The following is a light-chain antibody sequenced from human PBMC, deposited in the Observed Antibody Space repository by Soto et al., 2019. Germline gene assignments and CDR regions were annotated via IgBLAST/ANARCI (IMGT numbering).Light chain of an antibody. J-gene: IGLJ3*02. CDR1: SSDVGANNY. CDR3: SSYTVSNTGV. Sequence: QSALTQPPSASGSPGQSVTISCAGTSSDVGANNYVSWYQQHPGKAPKLIIYDVSNRPSGISSRFSGSRSANTASLTISGLQAEDEGDYYCSSYTVSNTGVFGGGTQLTVL. V-gene: IGLV2-14*03. CDR2: DVS.